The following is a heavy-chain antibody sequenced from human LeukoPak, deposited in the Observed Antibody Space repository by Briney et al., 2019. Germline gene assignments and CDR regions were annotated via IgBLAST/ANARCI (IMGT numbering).Heavy chain of an antibody. CDR3: ARVMAVRGVTFDY. V-gene: IGHV4-59*01. J-gene: IGHJ4*02. Sequence: SETLSLTCAVYGGSFSGYYWSWIRQPPGKGLEWIGYIYYSGSTNYNPSLKSRVTISVDTSKNQFSLKLSSVTAADTAVYYCARVMAVRGVTFDYWGQGTLVTVSS. CDR1: GGSFSGYY. D-gene: IGHD3-10*01. CDR2: IYYSGST.